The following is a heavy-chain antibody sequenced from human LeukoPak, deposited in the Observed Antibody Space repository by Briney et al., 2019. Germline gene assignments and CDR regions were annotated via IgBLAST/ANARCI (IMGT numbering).Heavy chain of an antibody. CDR3: AKDRPNFYETSGSYYKVKGDF. D-gene: IGHD3-10*01. Sequence: GSLRLSCEASGFTFNTHAMSWVRQAPGKGLEWVASITSSGRTPYYTDSVKGRFTISRDNSKNTLYLQMNSLRGEDTPVYYCAKDRPNFYETSGSYYKVKGDFWGQGSLVTVSS. J-gene: IGHJ4*02. V-gene: IGHV3-23*01. CDR1: GFTFNTHA. CDR2: ITSSGRTP.